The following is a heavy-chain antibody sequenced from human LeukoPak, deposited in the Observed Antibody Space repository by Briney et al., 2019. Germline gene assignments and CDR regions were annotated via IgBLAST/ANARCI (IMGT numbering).Heavy chain of an antibody. CDR3: AKDLPWEPWAFDI. D-gene: IGHD1-14*01. V-gene: IGHV3-30*02. J-gene: IGHJ3*02. CDR2: IRYDGSNK. Sequence: GGSLRLSCAASGFTFSSYGMHWVRQAPGKGLEWVAFIRYDGSNKYYADSVKGRFTISRDNSKNTLYLQMNSLRAEDTAVYYCAKDLPWEPWAFDIWGQGTMVTVSS. CDR1: GFTFSSYG.